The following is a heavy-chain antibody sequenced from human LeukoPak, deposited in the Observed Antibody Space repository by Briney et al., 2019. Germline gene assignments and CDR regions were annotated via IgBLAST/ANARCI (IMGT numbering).Heavy chain of an antibody. CDR2: ISAYNGNT. D-gene: IGHD3-10*01. CDR3: ARDGRAYYYGSGSLNYYYYMDV. CDR1: GYTFTGNY. Sequence: ASVKVSCKASGYTFTGNYIHWVRQAPGQGLEWMGWISAYNGNTNYAQKLQGRVTMTTDTSTSTAYMELRSLRSDDTAVYYCARDGRAYYYGSGSLNYYYYMDVWGKGTTVTISS. V-gene: IGHV1-18*04. J-gene: IGHJ6*03.